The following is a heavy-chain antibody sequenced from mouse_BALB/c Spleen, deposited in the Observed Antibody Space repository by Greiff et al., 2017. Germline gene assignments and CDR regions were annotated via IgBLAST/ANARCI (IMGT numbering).Heavy chain of an antibody. CDR3: ARQGVGRDARDY. V-gene: IGHV5-6*02. D-gene: IGHD4-1*01. Sequence: EVMLVESGGDLVKPGGSLKLSCAASGFTFSSYGMSWVRQTPDKRLEWVATISSGGSYTYYPDSVKGRFTISRDNAKNTLYLQMSSLKSEDTAMYCGARQGVGRDARDYWGQGTSVTVSS. CDR2: ISSGGSYT. CDR1: GFTFSSYG. J-gene: IGHJ4*01.